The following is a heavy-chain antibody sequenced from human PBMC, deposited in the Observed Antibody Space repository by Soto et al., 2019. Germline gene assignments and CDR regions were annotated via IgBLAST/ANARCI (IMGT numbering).Heavy chain of an antibody. D-gene: IGHD6-6*01. CDR2: IWYDGSNK. CDR1: GFAFSNYG. CDR3: AGSPPGVAGRYYFDY. Sequence: QVQLVESGGGVVQPGRSLRLSCATSGFAFSNYGMHWVRPAPGKGLEWVALIWYDGSNKYYADSVKGRFTISRDNSKNTLYLQVNSLRAEDTAVYYCAGSPPGVAGRYYFDYGGQGTLVTVSS. V-gene: IGHV3-33*01. J-gene: IGHJ4*02.